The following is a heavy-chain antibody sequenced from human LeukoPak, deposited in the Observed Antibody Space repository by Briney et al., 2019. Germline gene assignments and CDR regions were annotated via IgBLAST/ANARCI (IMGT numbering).Heavy chain of an antibody. CDR3: ARGGVGELLTPRDALDK. V-gene: IGHV3-13*01. CDR1: GFTLSNFD. Sequence: GGSLRLSCAASGFTLSNFDMHWVRQPPGKGLEWVSSIAPSGERYYADSVKGRFTISREIGTHALFLQMNGLTAGDTAVYFCARGGVGELLTPRDALDKWGQGARVVVSS. J-gene: IGHJ3*02. CDR2: IAPSGER. D-gene: IGHD1-26*01.